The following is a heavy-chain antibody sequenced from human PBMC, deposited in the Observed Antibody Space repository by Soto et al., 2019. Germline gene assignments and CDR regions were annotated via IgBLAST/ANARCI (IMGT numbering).Heavy chain of an antibody. CDR1: GGSVSSYY. CDR3: ARGPRGYVYYHGMDV. Sequence: PSETLSLTCTVSGGSVSSYYVSWIRQSAGKGLEWIGRIDTSGTTNYNPSLKSRVTMPVDASKNHFSLNLSSVTAADTAVYYCARGPRGYVYYHGMDVWGQGTTVTVSS. CDR2: IDTSGTT. D-gene: IGHD3-10*01. J-gene: IGHJ6*02. V-gene: IGHV4-4*07.